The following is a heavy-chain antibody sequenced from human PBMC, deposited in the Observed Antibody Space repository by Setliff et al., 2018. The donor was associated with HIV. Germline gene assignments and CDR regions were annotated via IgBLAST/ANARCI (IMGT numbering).Heavy chain of an antibody. Sequence: PSETLSLTCTVSGDSISTDYWTWIRQPPGKGLEWIGYIYNSASTSYNPSLKSRVTMSVDTSKNQFSLKLSSVAAADTAVYYCARRYHDASGFYNSWGQGVQVTVSS. CDR1: GDSISTDY. D-gene: IGHD1-1*01. V-gene: IGHV4-4*09. CDR2: IYNSAST. J-gene: IGHJ4*02. CDR3: ARRYHDASGFYNS.